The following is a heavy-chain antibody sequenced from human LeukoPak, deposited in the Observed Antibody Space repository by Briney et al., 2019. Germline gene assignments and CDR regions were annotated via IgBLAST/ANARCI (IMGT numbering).Heavy chain of an antibody. CDR3: ARGGYGAHMG. CDR2: LNSDGSTT. V-gene: IGHV3-74*01. CDR1: GFTFSSFW. J-gene: IGHJ4*02. Sequence: GGSLRLSCAASGFTFSSFWMHWVRQVPGKGLVWVSGLNSDGSTTGYANSVRGRFTISRDNAKSTLYLQMNSLRAEDTAVYYCARGGYGAHMGWGQGTLVTVSS. D-gene: IGHD4-17*01.